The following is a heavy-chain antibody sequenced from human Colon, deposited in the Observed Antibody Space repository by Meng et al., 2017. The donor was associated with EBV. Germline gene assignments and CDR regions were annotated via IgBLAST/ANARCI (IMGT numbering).Heavy chain of an antibody. D-gene: IGHD3-10*01. V-gene: IGHV4-31*02. Sequence: VQLQESGPRLVKPSQTLYLTWTVSGGSISSGGYYWSWIRQHPGKGLEWIGYIHSSGSTYYNPSLRSRLTISVDTSKNQFSLKLSSVTAADTAVYYCARASYGSGSPLGESWFDPWGQGTLVTVSS. CDR3: ARASYGSGSPLGESWFDP. CDR2: IHSSGST. CDR1: GGSISSGGYY. J-gene: IGHJ5*02.